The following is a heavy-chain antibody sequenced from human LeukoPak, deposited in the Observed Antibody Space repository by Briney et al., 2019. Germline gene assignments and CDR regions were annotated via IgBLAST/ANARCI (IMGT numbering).Heavy chain of an antibody. CDR1: GFTFSGSA. CDR2: IRSKANSYAT. Sequence: GGSLRLSCAASGFTFSGSAMHWVRQASGKGLEWVGRIRSKANSYATAYAASVKGRFTISRDDSKNTAYLQMNSLKTEDTAVYYCTRPGKIVGATQTDYWGQGTLVTVSS. D-gene: IGHD1-26*01. V-gene: IGHV3-73*01. J-gene: IGHJ4*02. CDR3: TRPGKIVGATQTDY.